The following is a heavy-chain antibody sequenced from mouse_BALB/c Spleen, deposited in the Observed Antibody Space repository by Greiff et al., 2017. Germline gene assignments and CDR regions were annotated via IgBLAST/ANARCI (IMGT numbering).Heavy chain of an antibody. CDR3: ARERGSYYGNYEGFAY. V-gene: IGHV5-4*02. Sequence: EVKLMESGGGLVKPGGSLKLSCAASGFTFSDYYMYWVRQTPEKRLEWVATISDGGSYTYYPDSVKGRFTISRDNAKNNLYLQMSSLKSEDTAMYYCARERGSYYGNYEGFAYWGQGTLVTVSA. CDR2: ISDGGSYT. J-gene: IGHJ3*01. D-gene: IGHD2-10*01. CDR1: GFTFSDYY.